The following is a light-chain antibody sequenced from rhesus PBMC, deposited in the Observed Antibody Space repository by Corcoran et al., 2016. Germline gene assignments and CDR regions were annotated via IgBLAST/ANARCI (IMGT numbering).Light chain of an antibody. J-gene: IGKJ2*01. Sequence: DIQMSQSPSSLSASVGDRVTITCRPSQDITRYLNWYQQKRGKAPKLLFYYVNTLASGVPSRFSGNGSGTDFTLTISSLQPEDFATYYCQQGNTNPYTFGQGTKVEIK. V-gene: IGKV1-32*04. CDR2: YVN. CDR3: QQGNTNPYT. CDR1: QDITRY.